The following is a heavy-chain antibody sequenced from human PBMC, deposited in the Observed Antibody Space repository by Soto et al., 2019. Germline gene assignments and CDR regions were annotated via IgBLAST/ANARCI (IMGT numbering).Heavy chain of an antibody. D-gene: IGHD3-9*01. J-gene: IGHJ3*02. CDR1: VYTFTSYD. CDR2: MNPNSGNT. CDR3: ARGAGYDILTILYPTDAFDI. V-gene: IGHV1-8*01. Sequence: ASVRVSCKASVYTFTSYDINWVRQATGQGLEWMGWMNPNSGNTGYAQKFQGRVTMTRNTSISTAYMELSSLRSEDTAVYYCARGAGYDILTILYPTDAFDIWGQGTMVTVSS.